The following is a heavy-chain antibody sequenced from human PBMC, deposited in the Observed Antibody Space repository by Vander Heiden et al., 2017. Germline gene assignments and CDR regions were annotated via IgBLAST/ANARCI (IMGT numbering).Heavy chain of an antibody. CDR2: ISGSGGST. V-gene: IGHV3-23*01. CDR1: GVIFSSYA. CDR3: AKLLRYSSSSQFDY. J-gene: IGHJ4*02. D-gene: IGHD6-6*01. Sequence: EVQLLESGGGLVQPGGSLRLSCAASGVIFSSYAMSWVRQAPGKGLEWVSGISGSGGSTYYADSVKGRFTISRDNSKNTLYLQMNSLRAEDTAAYYCAKLLRYSSSSQFDYWGQGTMVTVFS.